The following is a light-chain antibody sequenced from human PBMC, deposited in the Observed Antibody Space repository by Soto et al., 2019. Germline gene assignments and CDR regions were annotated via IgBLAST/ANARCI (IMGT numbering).Light chain of an antibody. CDR2: GAS. Sequence: EIVMTQSPVTLSASPGERVTLSCRASQSVNFNCDWYQQRHGQAPRVLIYGASIRASGIPDKFSGSGSGTDFTLPISSLEPDDFALYFCQRYKDWPPLTFRGGTRVEIK. J-gene: IGKJ4*02. CDR1: QSVNFN. CDR3: QRYKDWPPLT. V-gene: IGKV3D-15*01.